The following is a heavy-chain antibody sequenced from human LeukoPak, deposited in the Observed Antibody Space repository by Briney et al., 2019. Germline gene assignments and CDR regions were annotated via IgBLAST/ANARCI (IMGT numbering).Heavy chain of an antibody. CDR2: IDDSGST. CDR3: ARGLSRARRESDY. V-gene: IGHV4-59*01. CDR1: TDSMNNFF. Sequence: SETLSLTCSVSTDSMNNFFWSWDRQPPGEGLEWIGYIDDSGSTSYNPSLKSRVTISIDTSKNQFSLRLTSVAAADTAIYFCARGLSRARRESDYWGQGTLVTVSS. J-gene: IGHJ4*02.